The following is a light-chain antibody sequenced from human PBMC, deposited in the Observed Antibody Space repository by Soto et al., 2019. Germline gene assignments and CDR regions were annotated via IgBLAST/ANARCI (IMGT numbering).Light chain of an antibody. CDR2: AAS. J-gene: IGKJ3*01. V-gene: IGKV1-9*01. CDR3: QQLNSYPPSFT. CDR1: QGISSY. Sequence: DIQLTQSPSFLSASVGDRVTITCRASQGISSYLAWYQQKPGKAPKLLIYAASTLQSGVPSRFXXSGSGTEFTLTISSLQPEDFATYYCQQLNSYPPSFTFGPGTKVDIK.